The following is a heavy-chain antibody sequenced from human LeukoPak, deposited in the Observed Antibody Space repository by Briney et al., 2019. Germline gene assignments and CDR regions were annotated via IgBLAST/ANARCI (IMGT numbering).Heavy chain of an antibody. V-gene: IGHV3-30*04. CDR1: GFTFSSYA. CDR2: ISYDGSNK. J-gene: IGHJ6*03. D-gene: IGHD3-3*01. CDR3: ARDLRFLERLFPYPIPPYYYYYYMDV. Sequence: GGSLRLSCAASGFTFSSYAMHWVRQAPGKGLEWVAVISYDGSNKYYADSVKGRFTISRDNFKNTLYLQMNSLRAEDTAVYYCARDLRFLERLFPYPIPPYYYYYYMDVWGKGTTVTVSS.